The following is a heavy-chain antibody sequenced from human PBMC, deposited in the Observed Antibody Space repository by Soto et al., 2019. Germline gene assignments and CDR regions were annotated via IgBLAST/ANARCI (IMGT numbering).Heavy chain of an antibody. CDR1: GGSLSGYY. J-gene: IGHJ4*02. CDR2: INQSGST. CDR3: ARGDSGSYFDY. Sequence: QVQLQQWGAGLLRPSETLSLTCAVYGGSLSGYYWNWIRQPPGKGLEWIGEINQSGSTDYNESLKSPVTISVDKSKNQSSLKLKSVTVADTAVDYCARGDSGSYFDYWGQGNLVIVSS. V-gene: IGHV4-34*01. D-gene: IGHD1-26*01.